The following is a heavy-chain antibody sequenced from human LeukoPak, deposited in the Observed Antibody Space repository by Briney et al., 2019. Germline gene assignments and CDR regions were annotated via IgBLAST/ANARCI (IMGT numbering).Heavy chain of an antibody. CDR3: VVLSATNSFDY. Sequence: GGSLRLSCAASGFTFSSYAMHWVRQAPGKGLEWVAVISYDGSNKYYADSVKGRFTISRDNAKNTLYLQMNSLRAEDTAVYYCVVLSATNSFDYWGQGTLVTVSS. D-gene: IGHD1-7*01. J-gene: IGHJ4*02. CDR2: ISYDGSNK. V-gene: IGHV3-30-3*01. CDR1: GFTFSSYA.